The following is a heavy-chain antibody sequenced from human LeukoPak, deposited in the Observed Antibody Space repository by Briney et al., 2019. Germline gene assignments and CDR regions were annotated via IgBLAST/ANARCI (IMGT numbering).Heavy chain of an antibody. CDR1: GVTVGNNY. Sequence: GGSLRLSCAASGVTVGNNYMNWVRQARGRGLERVSLIYSGGSTHYADSVKGRFTISRDNSKNTLYLQMNSLRVDDTAVYYCARDPPAVAANTYGWGQGTLVTVSS. CDR3: ARDPPAVAANTYG. J-gene: IGHJ4*02. CDR2: IYSGGST. V-gene: IGHV3-66*01. D-gene: IGHD6-6*01.